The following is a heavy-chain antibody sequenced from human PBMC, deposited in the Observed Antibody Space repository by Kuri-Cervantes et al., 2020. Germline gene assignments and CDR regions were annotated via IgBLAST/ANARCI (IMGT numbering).Heavy chain of an antibody. V-gene: IGHV3-7*01. CDR1: GFTFSDYW. D-gene: IGHD1-14*01. CDR2: IKQDGSEK. CDR3: AREPGIAFDI. J-gene: IGHJ3*02. Sequence: GGSLRLSCAASGFTFSDYWMSWVRQAPGKGLEWVANIKQDGSEKYYVDSVKGRFTISRDNAKNSLYLQMNSLRAEDTAVYYCAREPGIAFDIWGQGTMVTVSS.